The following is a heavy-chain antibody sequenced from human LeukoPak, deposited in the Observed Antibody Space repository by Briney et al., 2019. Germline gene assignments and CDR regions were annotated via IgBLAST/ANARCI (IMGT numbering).Heavy chain of an antibody. V-gene: IGHV3-9*01. J-gene: IGHJ4*02. CDR1: GFTFDDYA. CDR2: ISWNSGSI. Sequence: PGGSLRLSCAASGFTFDDYAMHWVRQAPGKGLEWASGISWNSGSIGYADSVKGRFTISRDNAKNSLYLQMNSLRAEDTALYYCAKDFHYDTMAFDYWGQGTLVTVSS. CDR3: AKDFHYDTMAFDY. D-gene: IGHD3-10*01.